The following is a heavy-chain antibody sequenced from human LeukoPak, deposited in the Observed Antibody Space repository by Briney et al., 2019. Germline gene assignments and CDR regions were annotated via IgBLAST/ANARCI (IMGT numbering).Heavy chain of an antibody. CDR2: IYPRDSDT. Sequence: GESLKISCKGSGYSFTSYWIGWVRQMPGKGLEWMGIIYPRDSDTRYSPSFQGQVTISADRSISAAYLQWSSLKASDPAMYYCARPAAAGNWFDPWGQGTLVTVSS. J-gene: IGHJ5*02. CDR1: GYSFTSYW. D-gene: IGHD6-13*01. CDR3: ARPAAAGNWFDP. V-gene: IGHV5-51*01.